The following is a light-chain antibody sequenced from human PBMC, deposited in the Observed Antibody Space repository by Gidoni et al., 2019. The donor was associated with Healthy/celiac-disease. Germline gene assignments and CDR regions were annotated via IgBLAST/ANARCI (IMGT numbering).Light chain of an antibody. V-gene: IGKV3-20*01. CDR2: ATA. CDR3: QQYGSSPPLT. J-gene: IGKJ4*01. Sequence: EIVLTQSPGTLSLSPGERATLSCRASQSVSSTYLAWYQQTPGQPPRLLIYATASRATGIPDRFSGSGSGTDFTLTISRLEPEDFAVYYCQQYGSSPPLTFGGGTKVEIK. CDR1: QSVSSTY.